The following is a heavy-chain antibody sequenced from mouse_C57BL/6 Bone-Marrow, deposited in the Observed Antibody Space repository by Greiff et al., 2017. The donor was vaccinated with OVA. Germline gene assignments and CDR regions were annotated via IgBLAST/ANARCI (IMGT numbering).Heavy chain of an antibody. CDR2: IDPSDSYT. J-gene: IGHJ3*01. CDR3: ARERFAY. CDR1: GYTFTSYW. V-gene: IGHV1-59*01. Sequence: VQLQQPGAELVRPGTSVKLSCKASGYTFTSYWMHWVKQRPGQGLEWIGVIDPSDSYTNYNQKFKGKATLTVDTSSSTAYMQLSSLTAEDSAVYYCARERFAYWGQGTLVTVSA.